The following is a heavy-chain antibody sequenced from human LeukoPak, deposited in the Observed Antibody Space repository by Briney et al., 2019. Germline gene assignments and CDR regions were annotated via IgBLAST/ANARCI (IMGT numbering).Heavy chain of an antibody. CDR2: IYYSGST. J-gene: IGHJ5*02. CDR3: ASQVVGNGDKGWFDP. CDR1: GGSISSSSYY. D-gene: IGHD4-17*01. Sequence: PSETLSLTCTVSGGSISSSSYYWGWIRQPPGKGLEWIGNIYYSGSTYYNPSLKSRVTISIDTSENQFSLKLSSVTAADTAVYYCASQVVGNGDKGWFDPWGQGTLVTVSS. V-gene: IGHV4-39*07.